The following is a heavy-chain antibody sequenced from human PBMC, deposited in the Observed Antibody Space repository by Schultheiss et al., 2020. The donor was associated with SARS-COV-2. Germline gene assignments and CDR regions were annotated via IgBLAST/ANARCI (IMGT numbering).Heavy chain of an antibody. CDR2: IDPSNSYT. CDR3: AGGRDCSGGSCYSDWFDP. V-gene: IGHV3-11*03. J-gene: IGHJ5*02. D-gene: IGHD2-15*01. CDR1: GGSISSGGYY. Sequence: LSLTCTVSGGSISSGGYYWSWIRQAPGRGLEWVSAIDPSNSYTQYADSVRGRFTISRDNAKSSLYLQMNSLRSDDTAVYYCAGGRDCSGGSCYSDWFDPWGQGTLVTVSS.